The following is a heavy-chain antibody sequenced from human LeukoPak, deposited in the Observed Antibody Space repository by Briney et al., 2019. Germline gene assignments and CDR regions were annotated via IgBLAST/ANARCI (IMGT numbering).Heavy chain of an antibody. CDR2: ICANDGNT. CDR1: GFTFSSYA. D-gene: IGHD2-15*01. V-gene: IGHV3-23*01. CDR3: AKGSGSSCYSPCDY. Sequence: PSGGSLRLSCAASGFTFSSYAMSWVRQAPGKGLEWVSVICANDGNTYYADAVKGRFTISRDNSKDTLYLQMDSLRAEDTAVYYCAKGSGSSCYSPCDYWGQGILVTVSS. J-gene: IGHJ4*02.